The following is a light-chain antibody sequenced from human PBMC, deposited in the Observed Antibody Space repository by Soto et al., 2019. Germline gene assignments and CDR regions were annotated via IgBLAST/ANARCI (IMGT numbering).Light chain of an antibody. J-gene: IGKJ2*01. CDR1: QTTNTW. CDR2: DAY. V-gene: IGKV1-5*01. Sequence: DIQMTHFPSTLSASVGDRVTITCRASQTTNTWLAWYQQKPGTAPKLLIYDAYSLEGGVPSRFSASGSGTEVTITISSLQPDDLATYYCQQYISYPYTFGQGTKVEIK. CDR3: QQYISYPYT.